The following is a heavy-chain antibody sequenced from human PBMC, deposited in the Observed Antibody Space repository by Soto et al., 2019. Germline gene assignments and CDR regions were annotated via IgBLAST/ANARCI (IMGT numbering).Heavy chain of an antibody. D-gene: IGHD3-10*01. V-gene: IGHV4-39*01. Sequence: SDPLSLTFTVSGGSVSSSSYYWGWIREPPGKGLEWIGSIYYSGITYSNPSLKSRVTISVDTSKNQFSLRLNSVTAADTALYYCARHQGSYYKDHFDYWGQGALVTVSS. CDR1: GGSVSSSSYY. J-gene: IGHJ4*02. CDR2: IYYSGIT. CDR3: ARHQGSYYKDHFDY.